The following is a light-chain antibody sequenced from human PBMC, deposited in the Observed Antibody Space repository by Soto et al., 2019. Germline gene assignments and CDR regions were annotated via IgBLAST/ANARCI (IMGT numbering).Light chain of an antibody. CDR3: GTWDSSLSYVV. CDR2: DNN. V-gene: IGLV1-51*01. Sequence: QSVLTQPPSVSAAPGQMVTISCSGSSSNIGNNYVSWYQQLPGTAPKLLIYDNNKLPSGIPDRFSGSKSGTSATLGITGLQTGDEADYYCGTWDSSLSYVVFGGGTKLTVL. CDR1: SSNIGNNY. J-gene: IGLJ2*01.